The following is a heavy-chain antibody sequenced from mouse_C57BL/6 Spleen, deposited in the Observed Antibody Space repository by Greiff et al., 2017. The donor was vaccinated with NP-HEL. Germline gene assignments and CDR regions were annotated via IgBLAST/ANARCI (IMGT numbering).Heavy chain of an antibody. CDR3: TRSHSNWAMDY. D-gene: IGHD2-5*01. CDR1: GYTFTSYW. V-gene: IGHV1-15*01. J-gene: IGHJ4*01. Sequence: VQLQQPGTELVKPGASVKLSCKASGYTFTSYWMHWVKQTPVHGLEWIGAIDPETGGTAYNQKFKGKAILTADKSSSTAYMELRSLTSEDSAVYYCTRSHSNWAMDYWGQGTSVTVSS. CDR2: IDPETGGT.